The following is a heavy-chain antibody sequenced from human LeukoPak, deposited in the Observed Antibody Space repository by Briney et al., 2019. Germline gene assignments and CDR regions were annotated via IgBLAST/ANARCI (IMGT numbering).Heavy chain of an antibody. CDR1: GFTFSSYA. V-gene: IGHV3-30-3*01. CDR2: ISYDGSNK. J-gene: IGHJ3*01. CDR3: AKDLKAIFS. Sequence: GRSLRLSCAASGFTFSSYAMHWVRQAPGKGLEWVAVISYDGSNKYYADSVKGRFTISRDNSKNTLYLQMNSLRAEDTAVYYCAKDLKAIFSWGQGTMVTVSS. D-gene: IGHD3-3*01.